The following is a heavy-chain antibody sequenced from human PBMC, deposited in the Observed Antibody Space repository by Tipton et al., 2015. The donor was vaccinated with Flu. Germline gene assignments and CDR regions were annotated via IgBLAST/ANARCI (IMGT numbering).Heavy chain of an antibody. CDR2: ISSSGDT. J-gene: IGHJ4*02. V-gene: IGHV4-39*07. CDR3: ARGPEQWLVNPHYFDY. Sequence: TLSLTCSVSGASISGSSFYWAWIRQPPGKGLEWIGTISSSGDTSYTPSLKSRSTISVDTSKNQVSLRVTSVTAADTAMYYCARGPEQWLVNPHYFDYWGQGTLVTVSP. D-gene: IGHD6-19*01. CDR1: GASISGSSFY.